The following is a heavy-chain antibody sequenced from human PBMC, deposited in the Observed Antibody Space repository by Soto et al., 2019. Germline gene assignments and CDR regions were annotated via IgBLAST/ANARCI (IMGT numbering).Heavy chain of an antibody. Sequence: QVQLVESGGGVVQPGRSLRLSCAASGFTFSSYAMHWVRQAPGKGLEWVAVISYDGSNKYYADSVKGRFTISRDNSKNTLYLQMNSLRAEDTAVYYCARDLVGYSYGYGYWGQGTLVTVSS. CDR3: ARDLVGYSYGYGY. CDR2: ISYDGSNK. J-gene: IGHJ4*02. CDR1: GFTFSSYA. D-gene: IGHD5-18*01. V-gene: IGHV3-30-3*01.